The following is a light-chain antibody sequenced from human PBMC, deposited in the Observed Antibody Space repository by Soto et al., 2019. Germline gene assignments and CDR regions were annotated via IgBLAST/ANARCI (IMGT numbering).Light chain of an antibody. CDR1: QSISKY. CDR2: LAS. J-gene: IGKJ2*01. V-gene: IGKV3-20*01. CDR3: QQYGSSSYT. Sequence: EIVLTQSPGTLSLSPGDVATLSCRASQSISKYLAWFQQKPGQAPRLVIYLASNRATGVPDRFSGSGSGTDFTLTINRLEPEDFAVYYCQQYGSSSYTFGQGTKLEIK.